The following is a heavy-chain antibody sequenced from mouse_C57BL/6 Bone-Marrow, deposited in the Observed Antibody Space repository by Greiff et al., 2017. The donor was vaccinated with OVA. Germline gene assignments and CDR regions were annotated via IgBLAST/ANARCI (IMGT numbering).Heavy chain of an antibody. D-gene: IGHD1-1*01. Sequence: VQLQESGPGLVQPSQSLSITCTVSGFSLTSYGVHWVRQSPGKGLEWLGVIWSGGSTDYNAAFIFRLSISKDNSKSQVFFKMNSLQADDTAIYYCARTPHYYGSSYDYAMDYWGQGTSVTVSS. CDR1: GFSLTSYG. CDR2: IWSGGST. J-gene: IGHJ4*01. V-gene: IGHV2-2*01. CDR3: ARTPHYYGSSYDYAMDY.